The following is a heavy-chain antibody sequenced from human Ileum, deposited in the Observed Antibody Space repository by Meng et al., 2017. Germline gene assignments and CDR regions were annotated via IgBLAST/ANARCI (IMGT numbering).Heavy chain of an antibody. V-gene: IGHV3-23*01. Sequence: GESLKISCAVSGFTFSSYVMNWVRQAPGKGLEWVSTISDSGGSTYYADSVKGRFTISRDNSKNTLYLQMNSLRADDTAIYYCAKDQYDSSGTPTGIIYWGQGNLVNVAS. D-gene: IGHD3-22*01. CDR3: AKDQYDSSGTPTGIIY. CDR2: ISDSGGST. J-gene: IGHJ4*02. CDR1: GFTFSSYV.